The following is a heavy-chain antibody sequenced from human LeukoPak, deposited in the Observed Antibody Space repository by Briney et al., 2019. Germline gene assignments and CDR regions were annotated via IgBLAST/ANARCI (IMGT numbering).Heavy chain of an antibody. D-gene: IGHD2-15*01. Sequence: GGSLRLSCAASGFTFSSYWMSWVRQAPGKGLEWVANIKQDGSEKYYVDSVKGRFTISRDNAKNSLYLQMNSLRAEGTAVYYCARAHLGYCSGGSCYYNRWGQGTLVTVSS. CDR1: GFTFSSYW. CDR2: IKQDGSEK. J-gene: IGHJ5*02. CDR3: ARAHLGYCSGGSCYYNR. V-gene: IGHV3-7*01.